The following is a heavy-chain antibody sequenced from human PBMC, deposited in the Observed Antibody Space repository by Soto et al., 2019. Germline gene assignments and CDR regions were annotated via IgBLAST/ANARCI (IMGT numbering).Heavy chain of an antibody. J-gene: IGHJ5*02. CDR1: GGSISSGGYY. CDR2: IYYSGST. Sequence: QVQLQESGPGLVKPSQTLSLTCTVSGGSISSGGYYWSWIRQHPGKGLEWIGYIYYSGSTYYNPSLKSRVTISVDTSKNQVSLKLSSVTAADTAVYYCARGPVMTDYGDQNWFDPWGQGTLVTVSS. CDR3: ARGPVMTDYGDQNWFDP. V-gene: IGHV4-31*03. D-gene: IGHD4-17*01.